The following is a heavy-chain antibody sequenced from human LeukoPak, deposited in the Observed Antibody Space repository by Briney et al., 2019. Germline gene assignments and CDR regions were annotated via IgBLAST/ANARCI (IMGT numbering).Heavy chain of an antibody. J-gene: IGHJ5*02. CDR1: EFSVGSNY. CDR3: ARDNSGWSLHP. CDR2: ISDSGRTI. Sequence: GGSLRLSCAASEFSVGSNYMTWVRQAPGKGLEWVSYISDSGRTIKYADSVKGRFTMSRDNAKNSLYLQMNSLRAEDTAVYYCARDNSGWSLHPWGQGTLVTVSS. V-gene: IGHV3-48*03. D-gene: IGHD6-19*01.